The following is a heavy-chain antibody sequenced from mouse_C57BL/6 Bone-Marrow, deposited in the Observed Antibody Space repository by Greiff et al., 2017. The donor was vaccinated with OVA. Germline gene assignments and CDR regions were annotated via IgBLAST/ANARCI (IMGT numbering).Heavy chain of an antibody. CDR3: ARGYSNYYAMDY. V-gene: IGHV1-15*01. J-gene: IGHJ4*01. Sequence: QVQLQQSGAELVKPGASVTMSCKASGYTFTAYDMHWVKQTPGQGLEWIGAINPETGGTAYNQKFKGKAILTVDKSCSTAYRELRSLTSEDSAVDYCARGYSNYYAMDYWGQGTSVTVSS. CDR1: GYTFTAYD. D-gene: IGHD2-5*01. CDR2: INPETGGT.